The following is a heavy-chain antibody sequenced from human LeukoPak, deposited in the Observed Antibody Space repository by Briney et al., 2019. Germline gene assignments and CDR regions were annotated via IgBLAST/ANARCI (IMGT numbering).Heavy chain of an antibody. J-gene: IGHJ4*02. CDR3: ASLIIAAAGHFDY. Sequence: SETLSLTCTVSGGSISSYYWSWIRQPRGKGLEWIGYIYYSGSTNYNPSLKGRVTISVDTSKNQFSLKLSSVTAADTAVYYCASLIIAAAGHFDYWGQGTLVTVSS. CDR2: IYYSGST. CDR1: GGSISSYY. V-gene: IGHV4-59*01. D-gene: IGHD6-13*01.